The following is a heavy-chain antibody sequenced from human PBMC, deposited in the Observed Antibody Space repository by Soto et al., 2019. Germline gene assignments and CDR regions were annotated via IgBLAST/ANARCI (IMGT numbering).Heavy chain of an antibody. CDR2: ISYDGSNK. Sequence: LILYCAASGFTFSSYAMHSVRQAPGKGLQWVAVISYDGSNKYYADSVKCRFTISRDNSKNTLYLQMNSLRAEDTAVYYCARDYQTQQWLVRGNWFDPWGQGTLVTVSS. CDR1: GFTFSSYA. D-gene: IGHD6-19*01. J-gene: IGHJ5*02. V-gene: IGHV3-30-3*01. CDR3: ARDYQTQQWLVRGNWFDP.